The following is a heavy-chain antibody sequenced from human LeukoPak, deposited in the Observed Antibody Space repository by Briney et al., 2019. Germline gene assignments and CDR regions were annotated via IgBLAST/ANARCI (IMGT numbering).Heavy chain of an antibody. V-gene: IGHV1-18*04. CDR1: GYTFTSYY. CDR2: ISAYNGNT. Sequence: ASVKVSCKASGYTFTSYYMHWVRQAPGQGLEWMGWISAYNGNTNYAQKLQGRVTMTTDTSTSTAYMELRSLRSDDTAVYYCARGGANYYDSSGLNDYWGQGTLVTVSS. D-gene: IGHD3-22*01. J-gene: IGHJ4*02. CDR3: ARGGANYYDSSGLNDY.